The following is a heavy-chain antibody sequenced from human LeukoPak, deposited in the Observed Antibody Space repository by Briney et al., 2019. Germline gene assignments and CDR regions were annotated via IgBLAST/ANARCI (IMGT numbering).Heavy chain of an antibody. J-gene: IGHJ6*03. CDR1: GDSITSPNW. CDR2: IYHSGST. D-gene: IGHD3-16*01. CDR3: ARETSQKGAHYMDV. Sequence: PSETLSLTCDVSGDSITSPNWWSWVRQPPGKGLQWIGEIYHSGSTSYNPSLKSRVTIAVDKSRNQFSLKLSSVTAADTAVYYCARETSQKGAHYMDVWGKGTTVTISS. V-gene: IGHV4-4*02.